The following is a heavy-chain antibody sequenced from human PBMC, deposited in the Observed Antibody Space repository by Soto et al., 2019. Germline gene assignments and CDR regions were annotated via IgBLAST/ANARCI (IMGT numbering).Heavy chain of an antibody. Sequence: EVQLVESGGGLVHPGGSLRISCTASGFSLSNYEMNWVRQAPGQGLEWVSYINGRGTSTYYADSVEGRFTIYRDNAKNSLYLQMNSLRAEDTGVYYCARDRGAVAAWGQGTQVTVSS. CDR3: ARDRGAVAA. J-gene: IGHJ5*02. CDR2: INGRGTST. CDR1: GFSLSNYE. D-gene: IGHD6-19*01. V-gene: IGHV3-48*03.